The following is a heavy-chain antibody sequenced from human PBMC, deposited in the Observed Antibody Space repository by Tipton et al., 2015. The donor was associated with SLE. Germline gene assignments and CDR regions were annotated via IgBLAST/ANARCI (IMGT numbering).Heavy chain of an antibody. CDR1: GFTFSSYA. CDR2: IYSGGSA. J-gene: IGHJ4*02. Sequence: SLRLSCADSGFTFSSYAMSWVRQAPGKGLEWVSVIYSGGSAYYADSVKGRFTISRDNSKNTLYLQMNSLRAEDTAVYYCAKVILGAGTIDYWGQGTLVTVSS. V-gene: IGHV3-23*03. D-gene: IGHD6-19*01. CDR3: AKVILGAGTIDY.